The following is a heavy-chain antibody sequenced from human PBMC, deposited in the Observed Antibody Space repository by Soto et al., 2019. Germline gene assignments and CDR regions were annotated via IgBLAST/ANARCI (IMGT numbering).Heavy chain of an antibody. CDR1: GYTFTSYA. CDR2: INAGNGNT. CDR3: ARDLHDDSNYPYYYCCGMDV. D-gene: IGHD4-4*01. J-gene: IGHJ6*02. Sequence: QVQLVQSGAEEKKPGASVKVSCKASGYTFTSYAMHWVRQAPGQRLEWMGWINAGNGNTKYSQKFQGRVTITRDTSASTAYMELSSLRSEDTAVYYCARDLHDDSNYPYYYCCGMDVWGQGTTVTVSS. V-gene: IGHV1-3*05.